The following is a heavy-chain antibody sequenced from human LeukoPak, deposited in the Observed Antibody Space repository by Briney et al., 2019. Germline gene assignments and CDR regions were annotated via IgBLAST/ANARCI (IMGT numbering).Heavy chain of an antibody. Sequence: SETLSLTCTVSGGSISSYYWGWIRQPPGKGLEWIGYIYTSGSTNYNPSLKSRVTISVDTSKNQFSLKLSSVTAADTAVYYCARGGYYYDSSGANFDYWGQGTLVTVSS. V-gene: IGHV4-4*09. CDR2: IYTSGST. CDR1: GGSISSYY. J-gene: IGHJ4*02. CDR3: ARGGYYYDSSGANFDY. D-gene: IGHD3-22*01.